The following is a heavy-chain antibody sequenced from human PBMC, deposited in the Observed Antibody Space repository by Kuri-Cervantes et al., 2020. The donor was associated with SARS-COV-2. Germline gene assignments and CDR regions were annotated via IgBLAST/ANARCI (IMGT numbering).Heavy chain of an antibody. J-gene: IGHJ4*02. V-gene: IGHV4-38-2*02. CDR3: ARRQWSIAAAYYFDY. D-gene: IGHD6-13*01. CDR1: GYSISSGYY. Sequence: GSLRLSCTVSGYSISSGYYWGWIRQPPGKGLEWIGSIYHSGSTYYNPSLKSRVTISVDTSKNQFSLKLSSVTAADTAVYYCARRQWSIAAAYYFDYWGQGTLVTVSS. CDR2: IYHSGST.